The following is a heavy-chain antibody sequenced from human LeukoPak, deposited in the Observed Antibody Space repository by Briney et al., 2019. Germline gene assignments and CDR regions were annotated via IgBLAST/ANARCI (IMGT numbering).Heavy chain of an antibody. CDR3: ARDESPLGRWLVHGVY. D-gene: IGHD6-19*01. V-gene: IGHV1-69*13. CDR2: IIPIFGTA. CDR1: GGTFSSYA. J-gene: IGHJ4*02. Sequence: SVKVSCKASGGTFSSYAISWVRQAPGQGLEWMGGIIPIFGTANYAQKFQGRVTITADESTSTAYMELSSLRSEDTAVYYCARDESPLGRWLVHGVYWGQGTLVTVSS.